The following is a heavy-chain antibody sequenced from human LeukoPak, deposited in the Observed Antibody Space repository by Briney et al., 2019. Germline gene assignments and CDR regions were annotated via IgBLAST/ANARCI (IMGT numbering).Heavy chain of an antibody. Sequence: GGSLRLSCVASGFSFNIYSMNWVRQAPGKGLEWVSAISGSGGSTYYADSVKGRFTISRDNSKNTLYLQMNSLRAEDTAVYYCAKDSPMTINYYDSSGSPDAFDIWGQGTMVTVSS. CDR3: AKDSPMTINYYDSSGSPDAFDI. D-gene: IGHD3-22*01. J-gene: IGHJ3*02. CDR1: GFSFNIYS. CDR2: ISGSGGST. V-gene: IGHV3-23*01.